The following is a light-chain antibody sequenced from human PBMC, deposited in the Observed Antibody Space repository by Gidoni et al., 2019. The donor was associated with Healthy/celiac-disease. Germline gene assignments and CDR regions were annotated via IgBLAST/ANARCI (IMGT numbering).Light chain of an antibody. CDR1: QSVRSN. V-gene: IGKV3-15*01. CDR3: QQYNHWPRT. CDR2: GAS. Sequence: EIVMTQSPATLSVSPGERATLSCRASQSVRSNLAWYQPKPGQAPRLLIYGASTRATGIPARFSGSGSGTEFTLTISSLQSEDFAVDYCQQYNHWPRTFGQGTKVEIK. J-gene: IGKJ1*01.